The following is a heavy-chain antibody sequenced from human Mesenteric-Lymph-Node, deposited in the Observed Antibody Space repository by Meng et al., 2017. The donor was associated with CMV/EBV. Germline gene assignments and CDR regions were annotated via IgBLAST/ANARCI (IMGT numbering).Heavy chain of an antibody. Sequence: GESLKISCADSVFTVSDNHMNWVRRAPRKGLEWVSLIYRVVWTYYADSVKGRFTISRDNSKNMLYLEMNSLRAEDTAVYYCAKGYNWNYYFDFWGQGTLVTVSS. CDR2: IYRVVWT. J-gene: IGHJ4*02. CDR1: VFTVSDNH. V-gene: IGHV3-66*01. D-gene: IGHD1-7*01. CDR3: AKGYNWNYYFDF.